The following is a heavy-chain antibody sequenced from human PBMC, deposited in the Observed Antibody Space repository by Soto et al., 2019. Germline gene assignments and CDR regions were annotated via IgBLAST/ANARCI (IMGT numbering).Heavy chain of an antibody. J-gene: IGHJ4*02. CDR1: GFTFSNSA. V-gene: IGHV3-23*01. D-gene: IGHD3-10*01. CDR3: AKTSLWFGELFPYSFDY. Sequence: EVQLLESGGGLAQPGGSLRLSCTASGFTFSNSAMNWVRQAPGEGLELVSAISGSGGSTYYADSVKGRFSISRDNSKKTLYLQMNSLRAEDSAVYSCAKTSLWFGELFPYSFDYWGQGTLVTVSS. CDR2: ISGSGGST.